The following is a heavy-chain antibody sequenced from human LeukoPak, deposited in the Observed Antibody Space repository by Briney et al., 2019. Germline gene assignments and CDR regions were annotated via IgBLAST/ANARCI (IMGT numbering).Heavy chain of an antibody. J-gene: IGHJ4*02. Sequence: SETLSLTCAVYGGSFSGYYWSWIRQPPGKGLEWIGEINHSGSTHYNSSLKSRVTISMDTSKNQLSLKLSSVAAADTAVYYCARGVGLTQGGAFDFWGQGILVTASS. CDR3: ARGVGLTQGGAFDF. CDR2: INHSGST. D-gene: IGHD3-16*01. V-gene: IGHV4-34*01. CDR1: GGSFSGYY.